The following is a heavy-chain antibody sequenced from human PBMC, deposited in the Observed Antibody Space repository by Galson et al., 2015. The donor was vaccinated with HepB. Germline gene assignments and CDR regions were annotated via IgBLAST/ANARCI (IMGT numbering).Heavy chain of an antibody. CDR3: ANLAVITPYPFEV. CDR1: GFTFGSYA. D-gene: IGHD2-21*01. V-gene: IGHV3-30*15. J-gene: IGHJ2*01. Sequence: SLRLSCAASGFTFGSYAIHWVRQSPGKGLEWVAVISYDGSNKDYADSVKGRFTISRDNSKSTLYLQMSSLRVEDTAVYYCANLAVITPYPFEVWGRGTLVSVSS. CDR2: ISYDGSNK.